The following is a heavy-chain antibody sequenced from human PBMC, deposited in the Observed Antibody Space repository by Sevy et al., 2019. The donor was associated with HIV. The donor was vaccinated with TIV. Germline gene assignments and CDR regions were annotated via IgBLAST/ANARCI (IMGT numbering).Heavy chain of an antibody. CDR2: ISTFNRDT. D-gene: IGHD1-26*01. CDR3: ARAPSGSQGPGQYFHY. Sequence: ASVKVSCKTSGYRFMSYGISWVRQAPGQGLEWMGWISTFNRDTNAAPKLQGRVTMTTDTSTSTGYMELRSLRSDDTAVYYCARAPSGSQGPGQYFHYWGQGTLVTVSS. CDR1: GYRFMSYG. J-gene: IGHJ1*01. V-gene: IGHV1-18*01.